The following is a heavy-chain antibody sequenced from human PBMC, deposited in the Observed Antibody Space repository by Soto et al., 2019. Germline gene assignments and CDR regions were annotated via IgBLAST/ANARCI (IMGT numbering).Heavy chain of an antibody. V-gene: IGHV4-34*01. Sequence: SETLSLTCAVYGGSFSGYYWSWIRQPPGKGLEWIGEINHSGSTNYNPSLKSRVTISVDTSKNQFSLKLSSVTAADTAVYYCARLNEREGVPAGNTWGQGTLVTVSS. CDR3: ARLNEREGVPAGNT. D-gene: IGHD2-2*01. CDR2: INHSGST. J-gene: IGHJ5*02. CDR1: GGSFSGYY.